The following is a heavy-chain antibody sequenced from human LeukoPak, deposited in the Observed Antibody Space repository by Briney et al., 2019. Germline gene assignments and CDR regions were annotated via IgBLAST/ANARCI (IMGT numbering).Heavy chain of an antibody. V-gene: IGHV3-30*03. Sequence: GGSLRLSCVASGFNFSSYAMHWVRQAPGKGLEWVTVTSYDGSDTYYADSVKGRFTLSRDSSKNTLYLQMNSLRSEDTAVYYCARSPHTLTGENFDYWGQGTLVTVSS. CDR2: TSYDGSDT. CDR1: GFNFSSYA. D-gene: IGHD3-9*01. J-gene: IGHJ4*02. CDR3: ARSPHTLTGENFDY.